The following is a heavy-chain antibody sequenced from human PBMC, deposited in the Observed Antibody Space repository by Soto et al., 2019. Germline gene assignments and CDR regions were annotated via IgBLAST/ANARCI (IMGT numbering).Heavy chain of an antibody. CDR3: AREIVTAGGNNYFDP. D-gene: IGHD2-21*02. CDR1: GGTVASSHW. CDR2: VYHTGDT. J-gene: IGHJ5*02. Sequence: QVQLQESGPRLVKPSESLSLTCGVSGGTVASSHWWSWVRQSPGRGLEWIGNVYHTGDTNFNPSLQSRVTFSVDQSNNQFSLRLTSVTAADTAVYFCAREIVTAGGNNYFDPWGPGTLVTVSS. V-gene: IGHV4-4*02.